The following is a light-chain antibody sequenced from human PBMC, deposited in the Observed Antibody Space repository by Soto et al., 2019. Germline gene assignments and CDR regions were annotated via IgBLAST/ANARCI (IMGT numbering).Light chain of an antibody. J-gene: IGKJ3*01. Sequence: DIVMTQSPDSLAVSLGERATINCKSSQSVLYSSNNKNHLAWYQQKPGQPPRLLIYWASTRESGFTDRFSGSGSGTDFTLTISSLQAEDVAVYYCQQYYSMPFTFGPVTKVDIK. CDR2: WAS. CDR3: QQYYSMPFT. V-gene: IGKV4-1*01. CDR1: QSVLYSSNNKNH.